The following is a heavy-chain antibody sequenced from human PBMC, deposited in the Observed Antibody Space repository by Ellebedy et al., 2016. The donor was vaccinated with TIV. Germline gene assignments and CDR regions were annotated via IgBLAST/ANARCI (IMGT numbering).Heavy chain of an antibody. CDR1: GFTFNSYA. CDR3: AKDRVGGDGRWVFDL. CDR2: ISNTGSRK. V-gene: IGHV3-23*01. Sequence: GESLKISCAASGFTFNSYAMSWVRQAPGKGLEWVSTISNTGSRKYYADSVEGRFIISRDNSKRTLYLQMNSLRAEDTAIYYCAKDRVGGDGRWVFDLWGQGTMVTVSS. D-gene: IGHD3-16*01. J-gene: IGHJ3*01.